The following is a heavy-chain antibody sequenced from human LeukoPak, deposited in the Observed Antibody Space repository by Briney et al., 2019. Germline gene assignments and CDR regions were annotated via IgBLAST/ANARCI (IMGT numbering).Heavy chain of an antibody. Sequence: GGSLRLSCAASGFTFSSYGMHWVRQAPGKGLEWVAVIWYDGSNKYYADSVKGRFTISRDNSKNTLYLQMNSLRAKDTAVYYCARPNYCSGGSCYNYFDYWGQGVLVTVSS. CDR2: IWYDGSNK. J-gene: IGHJ4*02. D-gene: IGHD2-15*01. V-gene: IGHV3-33*01. CDR1: GFTFSSYG. CDR3: ARPNYCSGGSCYNYFDY.